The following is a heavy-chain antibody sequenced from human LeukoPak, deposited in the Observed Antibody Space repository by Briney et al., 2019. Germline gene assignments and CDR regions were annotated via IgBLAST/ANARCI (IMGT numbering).Heavy chain of an antibody. CDR1: EFTFNHYA. D-gene: IGHD3-22*01. J-gene: IGHJ4*02. CDR2: ISGDGGST. CDR3: AKSAYYDSSGFYRGYYFDH. V-gene: IGHV3-23*01. Sequence: PGGSLRLSCAASEFTFNHYAMSWVRQAPGKGLEWVSSISGDGGSTYYADSVKGRFTISRDNSKNTLFLQMSSLTAGDTAVYYCAKSAYYDSSGFYRGYYFDHWGQGTLVTVSS.